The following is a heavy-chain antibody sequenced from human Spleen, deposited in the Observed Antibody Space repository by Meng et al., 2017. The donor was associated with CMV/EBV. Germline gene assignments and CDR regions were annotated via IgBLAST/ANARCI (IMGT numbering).Heavy chain of an antibody. D-gene: IGHD3-3*01. V-gene: IGHV3-23*01. Sequence: CAASGFTFSSYAMSWVRQAPGKGLEWVSAISGSGGSTYYADSVKGRFTISRDNSKNTLYLQMNSLRAEDTAVYYCAKDWSGDNWFDPWGQGTLVTVSS. CDR3: AKDWSGDNWFDP. CDR1: GFTFSSYA. CDR2: ISGSGGST. J-gene: IGHJ5*02.